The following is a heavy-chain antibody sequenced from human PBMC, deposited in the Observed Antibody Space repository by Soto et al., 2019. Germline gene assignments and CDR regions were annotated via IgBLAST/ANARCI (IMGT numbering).Heavy chain of an antibody. CDR3: AREWGPNDIVATISLRY. CDR2: ISYDGSNK. V-gene: IGHV3-30-3*01. D-gene: IGHD5-12*01. CDR1: GFTFSSYA. Sequence: QVQLVESGGGVVQPGRSLRLSCAASGFTFSSYAMHWVRQAPGKGLEWVAVISYDGSNKYYADSVKGRFTISRDNSKNTLYLQMNSLRAEDTAVYYCAREWGPNDIVATISLRYWGQGTLVTVSS. J-gene: IGHJ4*02.